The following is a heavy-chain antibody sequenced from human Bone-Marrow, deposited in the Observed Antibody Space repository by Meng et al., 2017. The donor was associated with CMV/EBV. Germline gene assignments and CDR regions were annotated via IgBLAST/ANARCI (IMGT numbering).Heavy chain of an antibody. V-gene: IGHV1-69*05. CDR3: ARGPIAARHFDY. Sequence: SVKVSCKASGGTFSSYAISWVRQAPGQGLEWMGGIIPIFGTANYAQKFQGRVTITTDESTSTAYMELSSVTAADTAVYYCARGPIAARHFDYWGQGTLVTVSS. J-gene: IGHJ4*02. D-gene: IGHD6-13*01. CDR1: GGTFSSYA. CDR2: IIPIFGTA.